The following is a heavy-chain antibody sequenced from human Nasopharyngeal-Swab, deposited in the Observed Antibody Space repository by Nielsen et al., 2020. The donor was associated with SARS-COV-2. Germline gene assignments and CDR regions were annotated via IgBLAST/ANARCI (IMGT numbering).Heavy chain of an antibody. V-gene: IGHV3-30*18. J-gene: IGHJ2*01. Sequence: GESLKISCAASGFTFSSYGMHWVRQAPGKGLEWVAVISYDGSNKYYADSVKGRFTISRDNSKNTLYLQMKSLRAEDTAVYYCAKDDLWGRGTLVTVSS. CDR3: AKDDL. CDR1: GFTFSSYG. CDR2: ISYDGSNK.